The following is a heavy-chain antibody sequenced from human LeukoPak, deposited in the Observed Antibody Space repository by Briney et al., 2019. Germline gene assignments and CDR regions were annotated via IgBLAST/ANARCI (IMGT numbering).Heavy chain of an antibody. J-gene: IGHJ4*02. CDR3: ARLAWYFYDSSGYPKPSSLIDF. CDR2: IYFSGST. CDR1: GGSISSTNYY. D-gene: IGHD3-22*01. Sequence: PSETLSLTCTVSGGSISSTNYYWGWIRQPPGKGLDCIGTIYFSGSTYYSPSFKSRVTISVDTSKNQFSLKLSSVTAADTAMYYCARLAWYFYDSSGYPKPSSLIDFWGQGTLVTVSS. V-gene: IGHV4-39*01.